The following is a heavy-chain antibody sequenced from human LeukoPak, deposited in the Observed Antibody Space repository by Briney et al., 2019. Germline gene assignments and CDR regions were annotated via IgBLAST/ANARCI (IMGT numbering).Heavy chain of an antibody. CDR3: ARGEITRMYYFDY. CDR2: IYHSGST. Sequence: SQTLSLTCAVSGGSISSGGYSWSWIRQPPGKGLEWIGYIYHSGSTYYNPSLKSRVTISVDRSKNQFSLKLSSVTAADTAVYYCARGEITRMYYFDYWGQGTLVTVSS. V-gene: IGHV4-30-2*01. J-gene: IGHJ4*02. CDR1: GGSISSGGYS. D-gene: IGHD3-16*01.